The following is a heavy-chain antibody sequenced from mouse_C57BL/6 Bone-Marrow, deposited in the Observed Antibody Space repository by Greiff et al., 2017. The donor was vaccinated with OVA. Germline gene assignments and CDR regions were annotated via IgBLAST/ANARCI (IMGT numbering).Heavy chain of an antibody. CDR2: IHPNSGST. Sequence: QVQLKQPGAELVKPGASVKLSCKASGYTFTSYWMHWVKQRPGQGLEWIGMIHPNSGSTNYNEKFKGKATLTVDKSSSTAYMQLSSLTSEDSAVYYCARRGFTTAYYWGQGTTLTVSS. J-gene: IGHJ2*01. D-gene: IGHD1-2*01. CDR3: ARRGFTTAYY. V-gene: IGHV1-64*01. CDR1: GYTFTSYW.